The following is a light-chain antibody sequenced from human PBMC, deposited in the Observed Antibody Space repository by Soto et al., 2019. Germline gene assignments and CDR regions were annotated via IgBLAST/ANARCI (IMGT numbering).Light chain of an antibody. CDR3: QQYNNWPRT. CDR2: GAT. CDR1: QSVSSN. Sequence: EIVMTQSPATLSVSPGERATLSCRASQSVSSNLAWYQHKPGQAPGLLIYGATTRATGIAARFSGSGSGTEFTLTISSLQSEDFAVYYCQQYNNWPRTFGQGTKVDIK. V-gene: IGKV3-15*01. J-gene: IGKJ1*01.